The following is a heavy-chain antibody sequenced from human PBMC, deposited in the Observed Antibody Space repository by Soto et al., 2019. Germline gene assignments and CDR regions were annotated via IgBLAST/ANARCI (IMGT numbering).Heavy chain of an antibody. Sequence: SETLSLTCAVYGGSFSGYYWSWIRQPPGKGLEWIGEINHSGSTNYNPSLKSRVTISVDTSKNQFSLKLSSVTAADTAVYYCARGRKMATTFDYWGQGTLVTVSS. CDR2: INHSGST. D-gene: IGHD5-12*01. CDR3: ARGRKMATTFDY. J-gene: IGHJ4*02. V-gene: IGHV4-34*01. CDR1: GGSFSGYY.